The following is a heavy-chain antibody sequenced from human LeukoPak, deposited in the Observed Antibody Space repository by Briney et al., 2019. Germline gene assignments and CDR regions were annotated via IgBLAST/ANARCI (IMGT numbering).Heavy chain of an antibody. J-gene: IGHJ4*02. D-gene: IGHD1-26*01. CDR2: LYSGGYT. CDR1: GFTFNTYG. V-gene: IGHV3-66*01. Sequence: PGRSLRLSCAASGFTFNTYGMHWVRQAPGKGLGWVSALYSGGYTNYTDSVKGRFTISRDNSKNTLYLEMNSLRAEDTAVYYCARAGVGHFYFDYWGQGTLVTVSS. CDR3: ARAGVGHFYFDY.